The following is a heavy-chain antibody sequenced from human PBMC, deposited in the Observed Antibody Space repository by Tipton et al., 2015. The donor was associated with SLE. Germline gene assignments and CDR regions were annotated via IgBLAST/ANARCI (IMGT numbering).Heavy chain of an antibody. J-gene: IGHJ6*02. Sequence: SLRLSCAASGFTFSSYWMSWVRQAPGKGLEWVANINQDGRQKHYVDSVKGRFSISRDNAENSVSVQLNSMRAEDTAVYYCTRGPYCSVDSCYRGMDVWGQGTTVTVSS. CDR2: INQDGRQK. CDR1: GFTFSSYW. CDR3: TRGPYCSVDSCYRGMDV. D-gene: IGHD2-15*01. V-gene: IGHV3-7*01.